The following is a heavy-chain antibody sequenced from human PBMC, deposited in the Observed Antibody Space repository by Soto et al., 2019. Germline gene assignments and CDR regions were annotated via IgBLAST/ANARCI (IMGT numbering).Heavy chain of an antibody. CDR3: AREYGSSYSPRYYGMDV. CDR2: IKQDGSEK. Sequence: EVQLVESGGGLVQPGGSLRLSCAASGFTLSSYWMSWVRQAPGKGLEWVANIKQDGSEKYYVDSVKGRFTISRDTAKSSLYLQWNSLRAEDTAVYSCAREYGSSYSPRYYGMDVWGQGTTVTVSS. D-gene: IGHD6-13*01. J-gene: IGHJ6*02. CDR1: GFTLSSYW. V-gene: IGHV3-7*05.